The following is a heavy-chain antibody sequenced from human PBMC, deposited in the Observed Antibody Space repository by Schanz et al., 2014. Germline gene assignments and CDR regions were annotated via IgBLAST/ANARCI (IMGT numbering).Heavy chain of an antibody. D-gene: IGHD3-22*01. V-gene: IGHV3-30*02. Sequence: GQLAESGGGLVQPGGSLRLSCAVSGFTVSSNHMSWVRQAPGKGLEWVAVIWYDENNKYYADSVKGRFTMSRDNSKNTLYLQMNSLRAEDTAVYYCAKDPSHGDYDYYFDYWGQGTLVTVSS. CDR1: GFTVSSNH. CDR2: IWYDENNK. J-gene: IGHJ4*02. CDR3: AKDPSHGDYDYYFDY.